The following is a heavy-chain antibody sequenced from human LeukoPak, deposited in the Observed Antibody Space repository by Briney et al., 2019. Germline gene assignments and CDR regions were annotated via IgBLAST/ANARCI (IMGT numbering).Heavy chain of an antibody. CDR1: GGSFSGYY. D-gene: IGHD1-26*01. CDR3: ASGSYDGWFDH. Sequence: PSETLSLTCAVYGGSFSGYYWSWIRQPPGKGLEWIGEINHSGSTNYNPSLKSRVTISVDTSKNQFSLKLSSVTAADTAVYYCASGSYDGWFDHWGQGTLVTVSS. CDR2: INHSGST. J-gene: IGHJ5*02. V-gene: IGHV4-34*01.